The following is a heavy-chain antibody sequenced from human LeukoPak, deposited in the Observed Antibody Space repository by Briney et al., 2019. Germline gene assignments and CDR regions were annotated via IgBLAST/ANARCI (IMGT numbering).Heavy chain of an antibody. J-gene: IGHJ3*02. Sequence: PSETLSLTCNVSGGSISSYYWSWIRQSPGKGLEWIGYIYYNRGTNYNPSLKSRVTISVDTSKNQFSLKLSSVTAADTAVYYCARLSKEYYYDSSGYYFNAFDIWGQGTMVTVSS. D-gene: IGHD3-22*01. CDR1: GGSISSYY. V-gene: IGHV4-59*08. CDR3: ARLSKEYYYDSSGYYFNAFDI. CDR2: IYYNRGT.